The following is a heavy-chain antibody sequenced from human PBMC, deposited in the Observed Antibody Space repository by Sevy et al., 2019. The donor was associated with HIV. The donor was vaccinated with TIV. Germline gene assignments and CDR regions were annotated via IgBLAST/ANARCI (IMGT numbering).Heavy chain of an antibody. V-gene: IGHV3-7*01. Sequence: GGSLRLSCAASGFTFSGYWMNWVRQAPGKGLEWVANIKQDGSDKHYVDSVKGRFTISRDNAKNSLYLQMNSLRVEDTAVYYCEQEQLGRFDSWGQGTLVTVSS. CDR1: GFTFSGYW. J-gene: IGHJ4*02. CDR2: IKQDGSDK. D-gene: IGHD1-26*01. CDR3: EQEQLGRFDS.